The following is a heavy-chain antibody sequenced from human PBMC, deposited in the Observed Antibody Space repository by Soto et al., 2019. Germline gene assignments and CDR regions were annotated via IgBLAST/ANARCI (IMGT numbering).Heavy chain of an antibody. Sequence: SETLSLTCAVSGGSISSGGYSWSWIRQPPGKGLERIGYIYHSGSTYYNPSLKSRVTISVDRSKNQFSLKLSSVTAADTAVYYCARARGGYFDYWGQGTLVTVSS. CDR2: IYHSGST. CDR1: GGSISSGGYS. CDR3: ARARGGYFDY. J-gene: IGHJ4*02. V-gene: IGHV4-30-2*01.